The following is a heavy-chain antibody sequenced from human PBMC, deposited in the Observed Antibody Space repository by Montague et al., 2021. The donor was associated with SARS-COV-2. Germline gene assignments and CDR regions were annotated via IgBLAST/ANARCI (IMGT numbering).Heavy chain of an antibody. CDR3: AREGGYSGYDHRYYYGMDV. CDR2: IKQDGSEK. V-gene: IGHV3-7*01. CDR1: GFTFSSYW. D-gene: IGHD5-12*01. J-gene: IGHJ6*02. Sequence: FLRLSCAASGFTFSSYWMSWVRQAPGKGLEWVANIKQDGSEKYYVDSVKGRFTISRDNAKNSLYLQMNSLRAEDTAVYYWAREGGYSGYDHRYYYGMDVWGQGTTVTVSS.